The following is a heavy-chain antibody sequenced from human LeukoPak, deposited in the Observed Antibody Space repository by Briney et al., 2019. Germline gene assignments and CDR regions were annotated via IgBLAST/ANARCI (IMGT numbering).Heavy chain of an antibody. CDR1: GGSFSGYY. CDR2: INHSGST. D-gene: IGHD1-26*01. Sequence: NPSETLSLTCAVYGGSFSGYYWSWIRQPPGKGLEWIGEINHSGSTNYNPSLKSRVTISVDTSMNQFSLKLSSVTAADTAVYYCARGPRWDDAFDIWGQGTMVTVSS. CDR3: ARGPRWDDAFDI. V-gene: IGHV4-34*01. J-gene: IGHJ3*02.